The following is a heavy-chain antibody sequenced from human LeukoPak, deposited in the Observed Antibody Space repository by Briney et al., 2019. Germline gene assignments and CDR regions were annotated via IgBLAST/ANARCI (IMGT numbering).Heavy chain of an antibody. V-gene: IGHV4-39*01. Sequence: SETLSLTCTVSGGSISSSSYYWGWIRQPPGKGLEWIGGIYYSGSTYYNPSLKSRVTISVDTSKNQFSLKLSSVTAADTAVYYCARHLNRKYCSSTSCYAGANYWGQGTLVTVSS. CDR2: IYYSGST. CDR1: GGSISSSSYY. CDR3: ARHLNRKYCSSTSCYAGANY. J-gene: IGHJ4*02. D-gene: IGHD2-2*01.